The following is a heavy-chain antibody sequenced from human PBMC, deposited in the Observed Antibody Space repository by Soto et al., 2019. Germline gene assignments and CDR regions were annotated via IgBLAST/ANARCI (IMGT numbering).Heavy chain of an antibody. CDR3: ARGYCSSPSCYNAVDESYGMGV. CDR2: TYYRSKWYN. D-gene: IGHD2-2*02. V-gene: IGHV6-1*01. Sequence: SQTLSLTCAISGDSVSSNSAAWNWIRQSPSRGLEWLGRTYYRSKWYNDYAVSVKSRITINPDTSKNQFSLQLNSVTPEDTAVYYCARGYCSSPSCYNAVDESYGMGVWGQGTTVTVSS. J-gene: IGHJ6*02. CDR1: GDSVSSNSAA.